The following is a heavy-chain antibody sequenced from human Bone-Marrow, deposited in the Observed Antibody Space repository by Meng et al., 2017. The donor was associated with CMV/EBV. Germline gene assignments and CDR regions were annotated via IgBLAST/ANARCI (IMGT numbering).Heavy chain of an antibody. CDR3: ARTHLTGYSLDK. CDR1: GGSIFGYS. Sequence: SETLSLTCIVSGGSIFGYSWNWIRQPPGSGLEWIGYVSDSGTTNHNPSLKSRVSLSADTSKKQFSLKLNSVTAADTAVYYCARTHLTGYSLDKWGQGTLVTVSS. J-gene: IGHJ4*02. CDR2: VSDSGTT. V-gene: IGHV4-59*01. D-gene: IGHD3-9*01.